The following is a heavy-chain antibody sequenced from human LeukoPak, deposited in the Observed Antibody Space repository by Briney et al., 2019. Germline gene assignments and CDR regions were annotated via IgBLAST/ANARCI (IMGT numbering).Heavy chain of an antibody. Sequence: GGSLRLSCAASGFTFSTFAMIWVRQPPGKGLEWVSSIFPSGGEIHYADSVRGRFTISRDNSKSLLSLQMNSLRAEDTAIYYCATYRQVLLPFESWGQGTLVTVSS. D-gene: IGHD5-18*01. V-gene: IGHV3-23*01. CDR2: IFPSGGEI. CDR1: GFTFSTFA. J-gene: IGHJ4*02. CDR3: ATYRQVLLPFES.